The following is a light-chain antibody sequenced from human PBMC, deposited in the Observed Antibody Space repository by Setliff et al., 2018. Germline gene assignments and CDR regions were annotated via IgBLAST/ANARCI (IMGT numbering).Light chain of an antibody. J-gene: IGLJ1*01. CDR1: SSDVGGYNY. CDR3: SSYAGSDNPYV. Sequence: QSALTQPPSASGSPGQSVTISCTGTSSDVGGYNYVSWYQQHPGNAPKLMIYEVSKRPSRVPDRFSGSKSGNTASLTVSGLQAEDGADYYCSSYAGSDNPYVFVTGTKVTVL. CDR2: EVS. V-gene: IGLV2-8*01.